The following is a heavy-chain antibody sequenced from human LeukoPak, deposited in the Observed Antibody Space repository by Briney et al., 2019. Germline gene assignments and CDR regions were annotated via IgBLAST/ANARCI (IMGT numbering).Heavy chain of an antibody. CDR2: IYPGDSNV. CDR3: ARHDLYYDFWSGYPTHSFDY. CDR1: GYTFSNYW. Sequence: GESLKISCQTSGYTFSNYWIGWVRRMPGKGLEWMGIIYPGDSNVKYSPSFQGQVTISADKFISTAYLQWSTLKASDTAMYYCARHDLYYDFWSGYPTHSFDYWGQGTLVTVSS. V-gene: IGHV5-51*01. J-gene: IGHJ4*02. D-gene: IGHD3-3*01.